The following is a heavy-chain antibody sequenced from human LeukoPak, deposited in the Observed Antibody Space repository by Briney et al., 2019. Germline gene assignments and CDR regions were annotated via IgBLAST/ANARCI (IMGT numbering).Heavy chain of an antibody. CDR2: IWHDGSVE. J-gene: IGHJ6*03. D-gene: IGHD3-16*01. CDR3: AKEGDQFRGYLDA. V-gene: IGHV3-33*06. CDR1: GFMFSRLG. Sequence: SGGSLRLSCTASGFMFSRLGMQWVRQAPGEGLEWVAMIWHDGSVEEYADSVKGRFTISRDNSQNTLYLQMNSLRDDDTAVCYCAKEGDQFRGYLDAWGKGTTVTVSS.